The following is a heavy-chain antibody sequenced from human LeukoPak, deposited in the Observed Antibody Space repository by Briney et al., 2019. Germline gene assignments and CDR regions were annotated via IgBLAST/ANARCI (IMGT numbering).Heavy chain of an antibody. CDR1: GFTFSGYW. Sequence: PGGSLRLSCAASGFTFSGYWMTWVRQAPGKGLEWVANIKNDGSEKYYADSVKGRFTISRDNDKNSLYLQMNSLRAEATAVYYCAGYGYGPGSRPPYWGQGTTVTVSS. CDR3: AGYGYGPGSRPPY. CDR2: IKNDGSEK. J-gene: IGHJ4*02. V-gene: IGHV3-7*02. D-gene: IGHD3-10*01.